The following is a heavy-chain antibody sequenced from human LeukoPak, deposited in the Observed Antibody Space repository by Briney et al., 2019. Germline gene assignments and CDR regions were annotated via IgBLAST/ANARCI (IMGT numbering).Heavy chain of an antibody. CDR3: AREAYVAASFDY. CDR2: INHSGST. Sequence: SETLSLTCAVYGGSFSGYYWSWLRQPPGKGLEWIGEINHSGSTNYNPSLKSRVTISVDTSKNQLSLKLSSVTAADTAVYYCAREAYVAASFDYWGQGTLVTVSS. CDR1: GGSFSGYY. D-gene: IGHD2-15*01. V-gene: IGHV4-34*01. J-gene: IGHJ4*02.